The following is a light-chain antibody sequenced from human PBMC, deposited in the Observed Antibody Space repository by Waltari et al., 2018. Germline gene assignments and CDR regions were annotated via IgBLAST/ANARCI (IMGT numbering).Light chain of an antibody. CDR2: DVT. Sequence: QSALTQPASVSGSPGQSITISCSGIGSGVGASDFVSWFQLHPGKVPQVIIYDVTNRPAGVSDRFSASKSADTASLTISGLQPEDEGDYYCSSQTLDGVVLFGGGTKLTVL. CDR1: GSGVGASDF. J-gene: IGLJ2*01. CDR3: SSQTLDGVVL. V-gene: IGLV2-14*03.